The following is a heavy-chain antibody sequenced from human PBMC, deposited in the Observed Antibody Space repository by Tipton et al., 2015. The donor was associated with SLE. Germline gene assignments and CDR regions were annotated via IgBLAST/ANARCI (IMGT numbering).Heavy chain of an antibody. CDR2: IYYSGST. Sequence: TLSLTCTVSGGSISSYYWSWIRQPPGKGLEWIGYIYYSGSTNYNPSLKSRVTISVDTSKNQFSLKLSSVTAADSAVYYCAREAVSGYYGMDVWGQWTTVPGSS. D-gene: IGHD5/OR15-5a*01. CDR1: GGSISSYY. V-gene: IGHV4-59*01. J-gene: IGHJ6*02. CDR3: AREAVSGYYGMDV.